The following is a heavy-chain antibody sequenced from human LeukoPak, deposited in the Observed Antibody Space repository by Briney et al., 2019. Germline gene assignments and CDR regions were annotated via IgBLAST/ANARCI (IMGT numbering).Heavy chain of an antibody. CDR1: GFTFSSYW. CDR2: INTDGSST. V-gene: IGHV3-74*01. Sequence: GGSLRLSCAASGFTFSSYWTHWVRQAPGKGLVWVSRINTDGSSTSYADSVKGRFTISRDNAKNTLYLQMNSLRAEDTAVYYCARDPTHYDILTGYSYGAFDIWGQGTMVTVSS. D-gene: IGHD3-9*01. CDR3: ARDPTHYDILTGYSYGAFDI. J-gene: IGHJ3*02.